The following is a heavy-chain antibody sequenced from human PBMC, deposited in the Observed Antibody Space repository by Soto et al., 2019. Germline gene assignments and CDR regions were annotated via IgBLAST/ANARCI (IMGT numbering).Heavy chain of an antibody. D-gene: IGHD3-3*01. J-gene: IGHJ6*02. CDR3: AKIKRMQLGRFYYYAMDV. CDR2: ISGGASTT. Sequence: PGGSLRLSCAGSGFTFGDYAMNWVRQAPGKGLEWVAGISGGASTTYYADSVKGRFSIARDNSANTLSLQMHSLRAEDTTIYYCAKIKRMQLGRFYYYAMDVWGQGTAVTVSS. CDR1: GFTFGDYA. V-gene: IGHV3-23*01.